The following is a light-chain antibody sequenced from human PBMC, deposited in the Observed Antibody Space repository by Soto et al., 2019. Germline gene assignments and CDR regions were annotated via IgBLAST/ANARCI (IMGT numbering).Light chain of an antibody. CDR1: QSVSSY. Sequence: EIVLTQSPATLSLSPGERATLSCRASQSVSSYLAWYQQKPGQAPRLLIYDASNRATGIPARFSVSGSGTEFTLTISSLEPEDFAVYYCQQRSNWPPLTFGGGTKVEIK. V-gene: IGKV3-11*01. CDR2: DAS. J-gene: IGKJ4*01. CDR3: QQRSNWPPLT.